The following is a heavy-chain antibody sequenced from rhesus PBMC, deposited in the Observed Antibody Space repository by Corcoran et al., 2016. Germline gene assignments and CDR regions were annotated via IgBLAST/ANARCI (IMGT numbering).Heavy chain of an antibody. CDR3: ATGGSYFYNSLDV. V-gene: IGHV4-80*01. D-gene: IGHD3-16*01. CDR1: GASISSYW. J-gene: IGHJ5-2*02. CDR2: INGNSGST. Sequence: QVQLQESGPGLVKPSETLSLTCAVSGASISSYWWSWIRQPPGKGLEWIGEINGNSGSTYFNPSLKSRVTSSKDESKIQFSLKRSAVTAADTAVYYCATGGSYFYNSLDVWGRGVLVTVSP.